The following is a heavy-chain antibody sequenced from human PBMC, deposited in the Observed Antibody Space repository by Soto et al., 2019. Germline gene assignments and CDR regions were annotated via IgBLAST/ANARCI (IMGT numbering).Heavy chain of an antibody. CDR1: GGSINYYT. Sequence: SETLSLTCTVSGGSINYYTGAGSGSPQGRDWSAFFICNSGSTNYNPSPKSRVTVSVDTSKKHVSLKLSSVTAADTAVYYCARTSGYDYGLNWFDPWGQGTLVTVSS. CDR3: ARTSGYDYGLNWFDP. CDR2: CNSGST. D-gene: IGHD5-12*01. V-gene: IGHV4-59*01. J-gene: IGHJ5*02.